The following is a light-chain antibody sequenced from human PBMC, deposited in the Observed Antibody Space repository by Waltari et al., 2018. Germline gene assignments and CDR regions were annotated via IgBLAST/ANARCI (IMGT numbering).Light chain of an antibody. V-gene: IGKV4-1*01. CDR1: QSVLYTSNHKNY. CDR3: QQYYSTPLT. J-gene: IGKJ4*01. Sequence: DIVMTQSPDSLAVSLGERATINCKSSQSVLYTSNHKNYLAWYQQKPGHPPNLLIYWASTRESGVPDRFSGSGSGTDFTLTISSLQAEDVAVYYCQQYYSTPLTFGGGTKVEIK. CDR2: WAS.